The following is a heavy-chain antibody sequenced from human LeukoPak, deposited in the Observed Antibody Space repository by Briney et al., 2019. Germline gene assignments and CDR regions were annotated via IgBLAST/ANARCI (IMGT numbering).Heavy chain of an antibody. V-gene: IGHV4-61*01. Sequence: SETLSLTCTVSGGSVSSANSYWTWIRPPPGKGLEWIGYIYYSGSTTYNPSLKSRVTISLDTSKNQFSLRLTSVTAADTAVYYCARVLHYGMDVWGQGTTVTVSS. J-gene: IGHJ6*02. CDR1: GGSVSSANSY. CDR3: ARVLHYGMDV. CDR2: IYYSGST.